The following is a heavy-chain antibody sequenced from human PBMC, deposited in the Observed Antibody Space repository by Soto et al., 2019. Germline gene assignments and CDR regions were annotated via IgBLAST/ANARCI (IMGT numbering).Heavy chain of an antibody. CDR1: GYTFSHYG. V-gene: IGHV1-18*03. CDR2: ISASKGNT. Sequence: ASVKVSFKASGYTFSHYGFTWLRQAPGQGLEWMGWISASKGNTNYAQKFQGRVTLTRDTSTSTAYMELRSLKSDDMAVYYCASRAGQLPYYFDYWGQGPQVTVSS. CDR3: ASRAGQLPYYFDY. D-gene: IGHD6-6*01. J-gene: IGHJ4*02.